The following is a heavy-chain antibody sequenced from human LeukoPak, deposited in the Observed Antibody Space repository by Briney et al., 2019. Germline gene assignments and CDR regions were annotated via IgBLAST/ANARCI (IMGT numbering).Heavy chain of an antibody. Sequence: GAPLKISCNGSGYXFTNYWISWVRQMPGKGLEWMGIIYPDDSDTRYSPSFQGQVTISADKSISTAYLQWSSLKASDTAMYYCARIWLRAFDIWGQGTMVTVSS. D-gene: IGHD3-16*01. CDR2: IYPDDSDT. CDR1: GYXFTNYW. CDR3: ARIWLRAFDI. V-gene: IGHV5-51*01. J-gene: IGHJ3*02.